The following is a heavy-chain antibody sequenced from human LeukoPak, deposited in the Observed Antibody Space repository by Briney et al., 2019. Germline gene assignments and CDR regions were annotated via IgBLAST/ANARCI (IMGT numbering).Heavy chain of an antibody. J-gene: IGHJ4*02. Sequence: GGSLRLSCAASGFTFSSYAMSWVRQAPGKGLEWVSAISGSGGSTYYADSVKGRFTISRDNSKNTLYLQMNSLRAEDTAVYYCAKDFIRGIVVVPAAILAGPIDYWGQGTLVTVSS. CDR1: GFTFSSYA. CDR2: ISGSGGST. CDR3: AKDFIRGIVVVPAAILAGPIDY. V-gene: IGHV3-23*01. D-gene: IGHD2-2*02.